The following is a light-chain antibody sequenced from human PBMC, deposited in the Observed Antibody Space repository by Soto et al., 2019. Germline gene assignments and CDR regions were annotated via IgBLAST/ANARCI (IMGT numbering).Light chain of an antibody. CDR2: STN. CDR3: VLYMGSGIWV. J-gene: IGLJ3*02. CDR1: SGSVSTSYY. V-gene: IGLV8-61*01. Sequence: QTVVTQEPSFSVSPGGTVTLTCGLSSGSVSTSYYPSWYQQTPDQAPRTLIYSTNTRSSGVPNRFSGSILGNKAALTITGAQADDESDYYCVLYMGSGIWVFGGGTK.